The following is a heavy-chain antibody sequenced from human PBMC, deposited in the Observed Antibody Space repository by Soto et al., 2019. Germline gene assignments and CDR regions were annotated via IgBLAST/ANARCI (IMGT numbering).Heavy chain of an antibody. CDR1: GFTFSSYA. V-gene: IGHV3-30-3*01. D-gene: IGHD6-13*01. Sequence: QVQLVESGGGVVQPGRSLRLSCAASGFTFSSYAMHWVRQAPGKGLEWVAVISYDGSNKYYADSVKGRFTISRDNSKNTLDLKMNSLRAEDTAVYYCARPPGYSSSWYRFGAFDIWGQGTMVTVSS. J-gene: IGHJ3*02. CDR3: ARPPGYSSSWYRFGAFDI. CDR2: ISYDGSNK.